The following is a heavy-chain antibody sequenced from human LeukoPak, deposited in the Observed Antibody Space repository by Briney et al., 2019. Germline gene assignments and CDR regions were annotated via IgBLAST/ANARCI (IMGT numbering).Heavy chain of an antibody. Sequence: PSQTLSLTCTVSGGSIRSGSYYWSWIRQPAGKGLEWIGRIYTSGSTNYNPSLKSRVTISVDTSKNQFSLKLSSVTAADTAVYYCARGGYCGGDCYFYYWGQGTLVTVSS. V-gene: IGHV4-61*02. CDR2: IYTSGST. J-gene: IGHJ4*02. CDR3: ARGGYCGGDCYFYY. D-gene: IGHD2-21*02. CDR1: GGSIRSGSYY.